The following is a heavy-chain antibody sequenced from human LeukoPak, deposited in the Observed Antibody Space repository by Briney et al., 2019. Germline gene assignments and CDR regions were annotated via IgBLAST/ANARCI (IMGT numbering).Heavy chain of an antibody. V-gene: IGHV3-30*04. CDR3: AIPEVRDIIILRGLDY. J-gene: IGHJ4*02. Sequence: PGGSLRLSCAASGFTFSTYAMHWVRQAPGKGLEWVAVISYDGSNKYYADSVKGRFTISRDNSKNTLYLQMNSLRAEDTAVYYCAIPEVRDIIILRGLDYWGQGTLVTVSS. CDR1: GFTFSTYA. CDR2: ISYDGSNK. D-gene: IGHD3-10*01.